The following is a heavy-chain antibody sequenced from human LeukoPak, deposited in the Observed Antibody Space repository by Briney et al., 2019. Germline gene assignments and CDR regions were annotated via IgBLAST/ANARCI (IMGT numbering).Heavy chain of an antibody. CDR2: IIPIFGTA. J-gene: IGHJ6*03. CDR1: GGTFSSYA. V-gene: IGHV1-69*05. Sequence: ASVKVSCKASGGTFSSYAISWVRQAPGQGLEWMGGIIPIFGTANCAQKFQGRVTITTDESTSTAYMELSSLRSEDTAVYYCARSLGITIFAPAQEDPYYYYMDVWGKGTTVTVSS. CDR3: ARSLGITIFAPAQEDPYYYYMDV. D-gene: IGHD3-3*01.